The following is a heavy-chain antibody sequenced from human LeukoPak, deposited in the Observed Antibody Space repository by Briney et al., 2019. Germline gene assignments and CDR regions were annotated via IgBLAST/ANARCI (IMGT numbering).Heavy chain of an antibody. V-gene: IGHV1-2*02. Sequence: ASVKVSCKASGYTFTGYYMHWVRQAPGQGLEWIGWINPNSGGTNYAQKFQGRVTMTRDTSISTAYMELSRLRSDDTAVYYCARNKDIVLMALGSWGQGTLVTVSS. CDR3: ARNKDIVLMALGS. D-gene: IGHD2-8*01. CDR2: INPNSGGT. J-gene: IGHJ5*02. CDR1: GYTFTGYY.